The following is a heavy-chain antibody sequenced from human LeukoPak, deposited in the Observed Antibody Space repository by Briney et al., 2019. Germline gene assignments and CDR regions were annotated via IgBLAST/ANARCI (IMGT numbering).Heavy chain of an antibody. CDR3: ARLAMGGNYFDY. D-gene: IGHD5-18*01. V-gene: IGHV3-48*03. J-gene: IGHJ4*02. CDR2: ISSSGSTI. Sequence: PGGSLRLSCAASGFTFSSYEMSWVRQAPGKGLEWVSYISSSGSTIYYADSVKGRFTISRDYAKNSLYLQMNSLRAEDTALYYCARLAMGGNYFDYWGQGTLVTVSS. CDR1: GFTFSSYE.